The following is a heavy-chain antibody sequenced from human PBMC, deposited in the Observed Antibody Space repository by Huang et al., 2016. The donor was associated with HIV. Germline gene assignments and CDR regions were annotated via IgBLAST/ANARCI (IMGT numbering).Heavy chain of an antibody. Sequence: QVQLHQWGAGLLKPSETLSLTCAVYGGSFSGPNWTWIRQTPGKGLEWIGEINQSGRTKYSPSLKRRVTISLDTSKNQFSLRLRSVTAADTAVYYCARGRGDARGFLGLDFWGQGTLVTVSS. V-gene: IGHV4-34*01. CDR2: INQSGRT. CDR3: ARGRGDARGFLGLDF. D-gene: IGHD3-16*01. J-gene: IGHJ4*02. CDR1: GGSFSGPN.